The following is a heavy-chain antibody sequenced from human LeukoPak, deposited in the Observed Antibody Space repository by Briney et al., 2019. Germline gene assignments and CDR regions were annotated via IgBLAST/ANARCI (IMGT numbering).Heavy chain of an antibody. D-gene: IGHD3-3*01. V-gene: IGHV4-4*07. Sequence: PSETLSLTCTVSGGSISSYYWSWIRQPAGKGLEWIGRIYTSGSTNYNPSLKSRVTMSVDTSKNQLSLKLSSVTAADTAVYYCARVGRFVEWRLGDAFDIWGQGTMVTVSS. CDR2: IYTSGST. CDR3: ARVGRFVEWRLGDAFDI. J-gene: IGHJ3*02. CDR1: GGSISSYY.